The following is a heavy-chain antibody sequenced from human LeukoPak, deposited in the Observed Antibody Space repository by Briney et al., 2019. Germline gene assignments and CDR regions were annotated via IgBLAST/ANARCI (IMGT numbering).Heavy chain of an antibody. J-gene: IGHJ6*02. Sequence: GGSLRLSCAASGFTFSSYDMHWVRQATGKGLEWVSAIGTAGDTYYPGSMKGRFTISRENAKNSLYLQMNSLRAGDTAVYYCARSRGTMVRGVLHGMDVWGQGTTVTVSS. V-gene: IGHV3-13*01. D-gene: IGHD3-10*01. CDR2: IGTAGDT. CDR3: ARSRGTMVRGVLHGMDV. CDR1: GFTFSSYD.